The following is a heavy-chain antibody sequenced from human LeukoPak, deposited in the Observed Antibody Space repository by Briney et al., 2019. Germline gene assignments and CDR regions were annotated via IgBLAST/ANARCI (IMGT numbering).Heavy chain of an antibody. D-gene: IGHD6-6*01. CDR1: GYTFTGYY. CDR3: ARDHSSSGEGNWFDP. Sequence: ASVKVSCKASGYTFTGYYMHWVRQAPGQGLEWMGRINPNSGGTNYAQKFQGRVTMTRDTSISTAYMELSSLRSEDTAVYYCARDHSSSGEGNWFDPWGQGTLVTVSS. J-gene: IGHJ5*02. CDR2: INPNSGGT. V-gene: IGHV1-2*06.